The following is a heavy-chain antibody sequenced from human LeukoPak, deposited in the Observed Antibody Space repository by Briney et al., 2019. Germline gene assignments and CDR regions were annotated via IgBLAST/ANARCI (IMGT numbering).Heavy chain of an antibody. D-gene: IGHD2-2*03. V-gene: IGHV1-2*02. Sequence: ASVKVSCKASGYTFTGYYMHWVRQAPGQGLEWMGWINPNSGGTNYARKFQGRVTMTRDTSISTAYMELSRLRSDDTAVYYCARDLGYCSSTSCRNWFDPWGQGTLVTVSS. CDR3: ARDLGYCSSTSCRNWFDP. CDR2: INPNSGGT. CDR1: GYTFTGYY. J-gene: IGHJ5*02.